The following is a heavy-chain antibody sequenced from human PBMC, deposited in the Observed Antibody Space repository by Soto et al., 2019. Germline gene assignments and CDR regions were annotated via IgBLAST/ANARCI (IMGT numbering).Heavy chain of an antibody. D-gene: IGHD4-17*01. CDR1: GFTFSSYG. V-gene: IGHV3-30*18. CDR2: ITYDGSNK. Sequence: QVQLVESGGGVVQPGRSLRLSCAASGFTFSSYGMHWVRQAPGKGLEWVAVITYDGSNKYYADSVKGRFTISRDNSKNTQYLQMNGMGAEDTAVYYCAKKFYDYGDYVSHADYWGQGTLVTVSS. CDR3: AKKFYDYGDYVSHADY. J-gene: IGHJ4*02.